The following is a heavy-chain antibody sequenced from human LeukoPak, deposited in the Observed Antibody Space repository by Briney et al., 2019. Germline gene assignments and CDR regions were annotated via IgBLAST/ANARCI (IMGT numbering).Heavy chain of an antibody. CDR2: IYSGGST. D-gene: IGHD5-12*01. J-gene: IGHJ4*02. V-gene: IGHV3-66*01. CDR1: GFTVSSNY. CDR3: ARGLPHSGYDHPFDY. Sequence: PGGSLRLSCAASGFTVSSNYMSWVRQAPGKGLEWVSVIYSGGSTHYADSVKGRFTISRDNSKNTLYLQMNSLRAEDTAVYYCARGLPHSGYDHPFDYWGQGTLVTVSS.